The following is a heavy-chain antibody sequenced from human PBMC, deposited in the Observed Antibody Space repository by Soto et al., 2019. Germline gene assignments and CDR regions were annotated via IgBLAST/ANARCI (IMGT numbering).Heavy chain of an antibody. CDR3: ARDGGRHSGGIDY. Sequence: QVQLVQSGAEVKKPGSSVKVSCKASGGTFSSYSINWVRQAPGQGLEWMGEIIPIFGTANYAQKFQGRVTIAADESTSPAFMELSSLRSEDSAVYSCARDGGRHSGGIDYWGQGTLVTVSS. CDR2: IIPIFGTA. V-gene: IGHV1-69*01. CDR1: GGTFSSYS. D-gene: IGHD1-26*01. J-gene: IGHJ4*02.